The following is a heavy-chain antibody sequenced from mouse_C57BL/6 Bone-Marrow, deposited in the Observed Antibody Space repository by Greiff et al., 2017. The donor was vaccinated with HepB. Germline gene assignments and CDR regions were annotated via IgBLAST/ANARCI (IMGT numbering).Heavy chain of an antibody. CDR2: IYPRSGNT. V-gene: IGHV1-81*01. CDR1: GYTFTSYG. CDR3: ARWLLQAY. D-gene: IGHD2-3*01. Sequence: VMLVESGAELARPGASVKLSCKASGYTFTSYGISWVKQRTGQGLEWIGEIYPRSGNTYYNEKFKGKATLTADKSSSTAYMELRSLTSEDSAVYFCARWLLQAYWGQGTLVTVSA. J-gene: IGHJ3*01.